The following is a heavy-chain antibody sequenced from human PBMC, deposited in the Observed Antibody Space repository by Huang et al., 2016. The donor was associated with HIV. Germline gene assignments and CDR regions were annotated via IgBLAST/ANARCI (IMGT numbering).Heavy chain of an antibody. D-gene: IGHD6-19*01. V-gene: IGHV3-30*10. J-gene: IGHJ6*03. Sequence: QVQLVESGGGVVQPGRSLRLSCAASGFTFSNYAMHGVRKAPGKGLEGVAVISYDGSNKYYTDSVKGRFTISRDNSKNALYLQMNSLRAEDTAVYYCARRAVAGIYYYYYMDVWGKGTTVTVSS. CDR1: GFTFSNYA. CDR3: ARRAVAGIYYYYYMDV. CDR2: ISYDGSNK.